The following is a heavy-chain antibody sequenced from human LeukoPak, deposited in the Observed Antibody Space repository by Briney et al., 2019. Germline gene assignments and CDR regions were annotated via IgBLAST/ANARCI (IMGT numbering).Heavy chain of an antibody. D-gene: IGHD2-2*01. J-gene: IGHJ6*02. Sequence: SETLSLTCTVSGGSISSYYWSWIRQPAGKGLEWVGRIYTSGSTNYNPSLKSRVTISVDTSKTQFSLKLSSVTAADTAVYYCARDLGYCSSTSCYYYYGMDGWGQGPTVTVSS. CDR1: GGSISSYY. V-gene: IGHV4-4*07. CDR2: IYTSGST. CDR3: ARDLGYCSSTSCYYYYGMDG.